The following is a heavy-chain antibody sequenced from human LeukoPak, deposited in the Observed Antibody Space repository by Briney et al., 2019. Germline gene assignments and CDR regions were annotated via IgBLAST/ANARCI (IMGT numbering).Heavy chain of an antibody. CDR1: GYSISSGYY. CDR3: ARFPYFEGFDY. J-gene: IGHJ4*02. Sequence: PSETLSLTCTVSGYSISSGYYWGWIRQPAGKGLEWIGHIYSTGSTNYNPSLESRLSMSVDTSKNQFSLRLSSVTAADTAVYFCARFPYFEGFDYWGQGTQVIVSS. D-gene: IGHD3-9*01. V-gene: IGHV4-4*07. CDR2: IYSTGST.